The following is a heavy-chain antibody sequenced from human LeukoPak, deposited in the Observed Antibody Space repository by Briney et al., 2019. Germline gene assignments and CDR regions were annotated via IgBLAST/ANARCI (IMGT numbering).Heavy chain of an antibody. Sequence: GGSLRLSCAASGFTFSSYWMHWVRQAPGKGLVWVSRINSDGSSISYADSVKGRFAISRDNAKNTLYLQMNSLRAEDTAVYYCAVVVVTAIHAYWGQGTLVTVSS. D-gene: IGHD2-21*02. CDR2: INSDGSSI. V-gene: IGHV3-74*01. CDR3: AVVVVTAIHAY. CDR1: GFTFSSYW. J-gene: IGHJ4*02.